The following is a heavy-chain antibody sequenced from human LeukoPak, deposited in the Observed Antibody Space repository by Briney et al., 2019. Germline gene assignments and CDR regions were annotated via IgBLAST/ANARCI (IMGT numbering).Heavy chain of an antibody. CDR2: IYYSGST. Sequence: SETLSLTCTVSGGSISSHYWSWIRQPPGKGLEWIGYIYYSGSTNYNPSLKSRVTISVDTSKNQFSLKLSSVTAADTAVYYCARDLAYCSSTSCYGHNWFDPWGRGTLVTVSS. CDR3: ARDLAYCSSTSCYGHNWFDP. CDR1: GGSISSHY. J-gene: IGHJ5*02. D-gene: IGHD2-2*01. V-gene: IGHV4-59*11.